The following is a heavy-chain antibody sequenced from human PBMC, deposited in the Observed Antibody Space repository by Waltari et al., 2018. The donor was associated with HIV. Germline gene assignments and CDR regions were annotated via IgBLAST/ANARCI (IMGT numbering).Heavy chain of an antibody. CDR1: GFTIRSYW. J-gene: IGHJ4*02. D-gene: IGHD3-16*01. CDR2: INSDGSST. V-gene: IGHV3-74*01. CDR3: ASLYNYVWGSPPPFDY. Sequence: EVQLVESGGGLVQPWGSLRLSCAASGFTIRSYWMYWVRQAPGKGLVWVSRINSDGSSTNYADSVKGRFTISRDNAKNTVYLQMNSLRAEDTALYYCASLYNYVWGSPPPFDYWGQGTLVTVSS.